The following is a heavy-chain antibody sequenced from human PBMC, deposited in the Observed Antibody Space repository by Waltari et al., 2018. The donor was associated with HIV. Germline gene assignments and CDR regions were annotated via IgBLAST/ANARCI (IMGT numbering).Heavy chain of an antibody. CDR2: INPGGGSA. V-gene: IGHV1-46*01. CDR1: GYTFSNSY. CDR3: ARHRSPSYSVMVVVMGSYDY. J-gene: IGHJ4*02. Sequence: QVQLVQSGAEVKKPGASVKVSCKASGYTFSNSYIHWMRQAPGQGLEWMGIINPGGGSASYAEKFEGRVTMTRDTSANTLYMELRSLTSEDTAVYYCARHRSPSYSVMVVVMGSYDYWGQGTLVTVSS. D-gene: IGHD3-22*01.